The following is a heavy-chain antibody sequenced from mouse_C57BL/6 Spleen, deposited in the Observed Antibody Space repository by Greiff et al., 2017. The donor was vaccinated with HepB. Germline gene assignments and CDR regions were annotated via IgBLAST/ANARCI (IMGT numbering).Heavy chain of an antibody. Sequence: DVMLVESGEGLVKPGGSLKLSCAASGFTFSSYAMSWVRQTPEKRLEWVAYISSGGDYIYYADTVKGRFTISRDNARNTLYLQMSSLKSEDTAMYYCTRAPYDYDVTSFAYWGQGTLVTVSA. CDR1: GFTFSSYA. J-gene: IGHJ3*01. D-gene: IGHD2-4*01. V-gene: IGHV5-9-1*02. CDR3: TRAPYDYDVTSFAY. CDR2: ISSGGDYI.